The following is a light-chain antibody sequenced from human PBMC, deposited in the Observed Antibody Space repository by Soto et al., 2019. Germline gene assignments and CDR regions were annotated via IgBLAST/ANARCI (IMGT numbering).Light chain of an antibody. Sequence: QSVLTQPPSASGTPGQRVTITCSGSSSNIGINTVNWYQQLPGTAPKLLIYSNNQRSSGVPDRFSGSKSGTSASLAISGLQSEDEADYYCAAWDDSLNGWVFGGGTKLTVL. V-gene: IGLV1-44*01. CDR1: SSNIGINT. J-gene: IGLJ3*02. CDR3: AAWDDSLNGWV. CDR2: SNN.